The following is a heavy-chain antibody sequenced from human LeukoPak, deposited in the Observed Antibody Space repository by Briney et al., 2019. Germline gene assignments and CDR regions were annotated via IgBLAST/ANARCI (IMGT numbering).Heavy chain of an antibody. J-gene: IGHJ6*02. V-gene: IGHV3-30*18. Sequence: GRSLRLSCADPGFTFSSYGMQWVRQAPGKGLEWVAVISYDGSNKYYSASVKVRFTISRNNSKNTLSLQMNSLRAEDTAVYYCAKDSYVIDVWGQGTTVTVSS. CDR1: GFTFSSYG. CDR3: AKDSYVIDV. CDR2: ISYDGSNK.